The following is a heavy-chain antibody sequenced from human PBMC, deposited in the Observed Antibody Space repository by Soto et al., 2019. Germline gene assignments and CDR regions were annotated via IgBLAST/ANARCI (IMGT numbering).Heavy chain of an antibody. CDR2: ISGSGGST. V-gene: IGHV3-23*01. Sequence: EVQLLESGGGLVQPGGSLRLSCAASGFTFSSYAMNWVRQAPGKGLEWVSVISGSGGSTYYADAVKGRFTISRDNSKNTLYLQMNSPRAEETAVYYCAKRTVGWYFDLWGRGTLVTVSS. D-gene: IGHD4-17*01. CDR1: GFTFSSYA. CDR3: AKRTVGWYFDL. J-gene: IGHJ2*01.